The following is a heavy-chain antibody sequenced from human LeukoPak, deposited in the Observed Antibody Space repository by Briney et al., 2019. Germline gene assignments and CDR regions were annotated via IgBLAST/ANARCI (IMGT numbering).Heavy chain of an antibody. Sequence: SETLSLTCTVSGYSISSGYYRGWIRQPPGKGLEWIGTFYYSGNTYYNPSLKGRVTISVDTSKNQFSLKLSSVTVADTAVYYCAGDRRSGWYFHWGQGTLVTVSS. D-gene: IGHD6-19*01. CDR2: FYYSGNT. CDR1: GYSISSGYY. J-gene: IGHJ4*02. V-gene: IGHV4-38-2*02. CDR3: AGDRRSGWYFH.